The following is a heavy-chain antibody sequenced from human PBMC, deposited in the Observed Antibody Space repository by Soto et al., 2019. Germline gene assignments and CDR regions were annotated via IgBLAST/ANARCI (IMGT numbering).Heavy chain of an antibody. J-gene: IGHJ3*02. CDR1: GYPVTAYY. V-gene: IGHV1-2*02. CDR2: INPATGAA. D-gene: IGHD3-3*01. CDR3: ARGGGVGVAGSAAFDM. Sequence: QLHLVQSGAVVKKPGASVTVSCSASGYPVTAYYMHWVRQAPGRGLEWMGGINPATGAAKYTQTVQGRVTMTRDTSTSTVFMELSGLTSGDTAVFYCARGGGVGVAGSAAFDMWGQGTVVTVSS.